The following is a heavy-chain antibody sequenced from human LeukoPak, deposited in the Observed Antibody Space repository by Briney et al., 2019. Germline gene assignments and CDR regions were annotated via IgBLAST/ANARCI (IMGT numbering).Heavy chain of an antibody. D-gene: IGHD3-3*01. J-gene: IGHJ5*02. Sequence: GASLRLSCAASGFTFSSYAMSWVRQAPGKGLEWVSAISGSGGSTYYADSVKGRFTISRDNSKNTLYLQMNSLRAEDTAVYYCAKGGYYDFWSGPQRWFGPWGQGTLVTVSS. CDR1: GFTFSSYA. CDR3: AKGGYYDFWSGPQRWFGP. V-gene: IGHV3-23*01. CDR2: ISGSGGST.